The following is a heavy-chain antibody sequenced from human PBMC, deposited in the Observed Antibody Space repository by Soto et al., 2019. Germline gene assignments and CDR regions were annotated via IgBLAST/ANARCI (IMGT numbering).Heavy chain of an antibody. V-gene: IGHV1-18*01. Sequence: QVQLVQSGAEAKKPGASVKVSCKASGYTFTSYGISWVRQAPGRGLEWMGWISAYNGNTNYAQKLQGRVTMTTDTSTSTAYMELRSLRSDDTAVYYCARDLQVTYYYYGMDVWGQGTTVTVSS. D-gene: IGHD2-21*02. CDR2: ISAYNGNT. CDR3: ARDLQVTYYYYGMDV. CDR1: GYTFTSYG. J-gene: IGHJ6*02.